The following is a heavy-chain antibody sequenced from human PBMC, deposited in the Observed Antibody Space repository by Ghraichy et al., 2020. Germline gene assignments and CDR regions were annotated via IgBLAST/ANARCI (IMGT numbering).Heavy chain of an antibody. J-gene: IGHJ4*02. D-gene: IGHD3-22*01. CDR2: IYFSGST. CDR3: GRPYYYDCSGAAV. V-gene: IGHV4-39*01. CDR1: GGSISSSNYY. Sequence: SETLSLTCTVSGGSISSSNYYWGWIRQPPGKGLVWIMSIYFSGSTYYNPSLKSPVTISVDTSKNQFSLKLSSVTAADTAVYYCGRPYYYDCSGAAVWGQGTLVTVPS.